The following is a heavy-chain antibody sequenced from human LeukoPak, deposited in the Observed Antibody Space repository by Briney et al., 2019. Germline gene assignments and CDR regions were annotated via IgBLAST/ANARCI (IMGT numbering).Heavy chain of an antibody. V-gene: IGHV3-21*01. CDR3: ARQWRELQLGY. CDR2: ISSSSAYI. D-gene: IGHD1-26*01. J-gene: IGHJ4*02. Sequence: GGSLRLSCAASGFTLSGYSMSWDRQAPGKGLEWVASISSSSAYIYYADSVKGRFTISRDNAKNSLYLQMNSLRAEDTAVYYCARQWRELQLGYWGQGTLVTVSS. CDR1: GFTLSGYS.